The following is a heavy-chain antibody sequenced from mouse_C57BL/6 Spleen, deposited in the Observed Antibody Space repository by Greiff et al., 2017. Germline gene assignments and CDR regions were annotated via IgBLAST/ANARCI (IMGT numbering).Heavy chain of an antibody. J-gene: IGHJ4*01. D-gene: IGHD2-2*01. CDR2: ISDGGSYT. V-gene: IGHV5-4*03. Sequence: EVKVEESGGGLVKPGGSLKLSCAASGFTFSSYAMSWVRQTPEKRLEWVATISDGGSYTYYPDNVKGRFTISRDNAKNNLYLQMSHLKSEDTAMYYCARRGYLYYAMDYWGQGTSVTVSS. CDR3: ARRGYLYYAMDY. CDR1: GFTFSSYA.